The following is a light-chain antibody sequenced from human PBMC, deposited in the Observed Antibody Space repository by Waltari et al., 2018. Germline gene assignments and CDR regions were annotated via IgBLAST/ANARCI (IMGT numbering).Light chain of an antibody. CDR3: QQRTNWRSVT. J-gene: IGKJ4*01. Sequence: EIVLTQSPATLSLSPGERATLSCRASQIVGSYLAWYQQKLGQAPRLLIYDASNRATGIPARFSGSGSGTDFTLTISSLEPEDFALYYCQQRTNWRSVTFGGGTKVEIK. CDR2: DAS. CDR1: QIVGSY. V-gene: IGKV3-11*01.